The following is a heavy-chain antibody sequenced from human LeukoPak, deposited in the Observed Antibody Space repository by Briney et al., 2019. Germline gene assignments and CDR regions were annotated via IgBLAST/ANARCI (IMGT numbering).Heavy chain of an antibody. CDR2: ISSSGSTI. CDR1: GFTFSSYE. J-gene: IGHJ5*02. CDR3: ARSGSYDDWFDP. V-gene: IGHV3-48*03. D-gene: IGHD1-26*01. Sequence: GGSLRLSCAASGFTFSSYEMNWVRQAPGKGLEWVSYISSSGSTIYYADSVKGRFTISRDNAKNSLYLQMNSLRAEDTAVYYCARSGSYDDWFDPWGQGTLVTVSS.